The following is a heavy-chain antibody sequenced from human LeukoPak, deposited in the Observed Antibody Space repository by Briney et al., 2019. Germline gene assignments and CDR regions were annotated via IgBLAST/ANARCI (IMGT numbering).Heavy chain of an antibody. CDR1: GFSFSSYA. D-gene: IGHD3-9*01. CDR2: IRYDGSNK. CDR3: AESHVTGWYYFDY. J-gene: IGHJ4*02. Sequence: GGSLRLSCVVSGFSFSSYAMHWVRQAPGKGLEWVAVIRYDGSNKYYADSVKGRFTISRDNSENTLYLQMNSLRVEDTAVYYCAESHVTGWYYFDYWGQGTLLTVSS. V-gene: IGHV3-30*02.